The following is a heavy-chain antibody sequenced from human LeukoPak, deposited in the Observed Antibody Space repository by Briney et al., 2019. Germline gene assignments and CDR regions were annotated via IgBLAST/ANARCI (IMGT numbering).Heavy chain of an antibody. CDR1: GFTFSSYW. V-gene: IGHV3-7*01. Sequence: GGSLRLSCAASGFTFSSYWMSWVRQAPGKGLEWVANIKQDGSEKYYVDSVKGRFTISRDNAKNSLYLQMNSLRAEDTAVYYCARAPTTVTIFYYYYYMDVWGKGTTVTVSS. J-gene: IGHJ6*03. CDR3: ARAPTTVTIFYYYYYMDV. CDR2: IKQDGSEK. D-gene: IGHD4-17*01.